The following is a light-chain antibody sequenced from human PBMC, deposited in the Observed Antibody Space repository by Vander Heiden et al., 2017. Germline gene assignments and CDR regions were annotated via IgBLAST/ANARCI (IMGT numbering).Light chain of an antibody. CDR1: QSISSY. CDR3: QQSYRTPPT. CDR2: AAS. Sequence: IQLTQSPSSLSAFVGDRVTITCRARQSISSYLKWYQQKPGKAPKLLMYAASRLQSGVPSRVSGSGSATDCTITISSLQPEDFATYDCQQSYRTPPTFGQGTKVEIK. J-gene: IGKJ1*01. V-gene: IGKV1-39*01.